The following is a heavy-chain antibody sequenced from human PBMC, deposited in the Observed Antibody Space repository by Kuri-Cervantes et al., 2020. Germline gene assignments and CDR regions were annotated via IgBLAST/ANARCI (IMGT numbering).Heavy chain of an antibody. CDR3: AEADANGDFDY. V-gene: IGHV4-39*07. D-gene: IGHD4-17*01. J-gene: IGHJ4*01. CDR1: GGSISSSSYY. Sequence: ESLKISCTVSGGSISSSSYYWGWIRQPPGKGLEWIGSIYYSGSTYYNPSLKSRVTISMDTSQNQFSLRLTSVTAADTAMYYCAEADANGDFDYWCHGTLVTVSS. CDR2: IYYSGST.